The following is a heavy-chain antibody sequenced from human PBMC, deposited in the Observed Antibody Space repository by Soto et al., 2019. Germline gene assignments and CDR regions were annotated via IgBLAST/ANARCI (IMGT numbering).Heavy chain of an antibody. CDR2: INPNSGGT. Sequence: ASVKVSCKASGYTFTGYYMHWVRQAPGQGLEWMGWINPNSGGTNYAQKFQGRVTMTRDTSISTAYMELSRLRSDDTAVYYCARRRGGIAAAMYGMDVSGPGTTVAVS. CDR1: GYTFTGYY. J-gene: IGHJ6*02. D-gene: IGHD6-13*01. V-gene: IGHV1-2*02. CDR3: ARRRGGIAAAMYGMDV.